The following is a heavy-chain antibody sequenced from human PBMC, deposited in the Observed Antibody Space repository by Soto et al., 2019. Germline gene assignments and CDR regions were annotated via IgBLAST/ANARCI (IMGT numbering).Heavy chain of an antibody. D-gene: IGHD3-9*01. Sequence: GESLRLSCTASGFTFSSYAMTWVRQAPGKGLEWVSGISGSGATTSYADSVKGRFTVSRDNSKNTLYLQMNSLRVEDTAVYYCAKLRYFDWSSYNWFEYWGQGTPVTVSS. J-gene: IGHJ5*01. V-gene: IGHV3-23*01. CDR1: GFTFSSYA. CDR3: AKLRYFDWSSYNWFEY. CDR2: ISGSGATT.